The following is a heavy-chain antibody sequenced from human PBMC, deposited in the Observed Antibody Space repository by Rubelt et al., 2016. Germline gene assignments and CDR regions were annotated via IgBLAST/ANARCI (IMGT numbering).Heavy chain of an antibody. V-gene: IGHV3-11*01. D-gene: IGHD5-18*01. CDR3: ASLGYSYGYVH. Sequence: TFSDYYMSWIRQAPGKGLEWVSYISSSGSTIYYADSVKGRFTISRDNAKNSLYLQMNSLRAEDTAVYYCASLGYSYGYVHWGQGTLVTVSS. CDR1: TFSDYY. J-gene: IGHJ4*02. CDR2: ISSSGSTI.